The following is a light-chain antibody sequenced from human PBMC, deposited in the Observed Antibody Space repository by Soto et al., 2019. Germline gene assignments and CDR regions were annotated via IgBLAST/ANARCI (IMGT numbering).Light chain of an antibody. CDR2: AAS. Sequence: DIQMTQSPSSLSASVGDRVTITCRASQDISNYVAWFQQKPGRPPKSLIYAASSLQSGVPSKFSGSGSGTDFTLTISSLQPEDFATYFCQQYSAYPFTFGPGTKVAIK. J-gene: IGKJ3*01. CDR1: QDISNY. V-gene: IGKV1-16*02. CDR3: QQYSAYPFT.